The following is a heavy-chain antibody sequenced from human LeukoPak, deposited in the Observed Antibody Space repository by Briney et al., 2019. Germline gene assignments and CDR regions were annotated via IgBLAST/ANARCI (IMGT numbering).Heavy chain of an antibody. V-gene: IGHV4-39*07. CDR3: ARVSMLLWTRSPDYFDY. CDR1: GGSISSSSYY. D-gene: IGHD3-10*01. J-gene: IGHJ4*02. CDR2: IYYSGST. Sequence: SETLSLTCTVSGGSISSSSYYWGWIRQPPGKGLEWIGSIYYSGSTYYNPSLKSRVTISVDTSKNQFSLKLSSVTAADTAVYYCARVSMLLWTRSPDYFDYWGQGTLVTVSS.